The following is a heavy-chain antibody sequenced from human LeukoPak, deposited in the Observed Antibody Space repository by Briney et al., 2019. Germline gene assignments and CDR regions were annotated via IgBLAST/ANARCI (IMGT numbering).Heavy chain of an antibody. CDR3: ARGFIEYSSSSSWFDP. J-gene: IGHJ5*02. CDR1: GGSFSGYY. Sequence: SETLSLTCAVYGGSFSGYYWSWIRQPPGKGLEWIGEINHSGSTNYNPSLKSRVTISVDTSKNQFSLKLSSVTAADTAVYYCARGFIEYSSSSSWFDPWGQGTLVTVSS. CDR2: INHSGST. D-gene: IGHD6-6*01. V-gene: IGHV4-34*01.